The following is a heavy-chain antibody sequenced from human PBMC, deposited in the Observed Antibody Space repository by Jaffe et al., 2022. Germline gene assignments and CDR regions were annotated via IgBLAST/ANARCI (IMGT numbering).Heavy chain of an antibody. D-gene: IGHD7-27*01. CDR1: GFTFATNA. J-gene: IGHJ5*02. Sequence: EVQLLESGGGLVQPGGSLRLSCVASGFTFATNAMTWVRQAPGKGLEWVSSITGGSDATYYADSVKGRFAIFRDNSKNTVYLQMNSLRVEDTAVYYCTKDHWAWVSWGQGALVTVSS. CDR2: ITGGSDAT. V-gene: IGHV3-23*01. CDR3: TKDHWAWVS.